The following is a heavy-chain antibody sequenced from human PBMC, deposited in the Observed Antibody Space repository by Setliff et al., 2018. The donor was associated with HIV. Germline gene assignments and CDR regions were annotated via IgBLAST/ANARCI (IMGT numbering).Heavy chain of an antibody. CDR2: ISTYNGNT. Sequence: ASVKVSCKASGYTFTSYGISWVRQAPGQGLEWMGWISTYNGNTNYAQKLQGRVTMTTDTSTTTAYMELRSLKSDDTAMYYCARMRGGHNTREGAFDIWGQGTMVTVSS. D-gene: IGHD1-20*01. J-gene: IGHJ3*02. CDR1: GYTFTSYG. V-gene: IGHV1-18*01. CDR3: ARMRGGHNTREGAFDI.